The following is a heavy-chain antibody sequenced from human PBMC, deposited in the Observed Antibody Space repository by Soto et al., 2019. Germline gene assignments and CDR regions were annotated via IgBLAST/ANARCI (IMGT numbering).Heavy chain of an antibody. CDR1: GGSISSGGYS. D-gene: IGHD5-12*01. CDR2: IYHSGST. CDR3: AAGGGLPRYS. Sequence: QLQLQESGSGLVKPSQTLSLTCAVSGGSISSGGYSWSWIRQPPGKGLEWIGYIYHSGSTYYNPSLKTRVTLSVARSKNQFSLKLSSVTAADTAVYSCAAGGGLPRYSWGQGTLVTVSS. J-gene: IGHJ4*02. V-gene: IGHV4-30-2*01.